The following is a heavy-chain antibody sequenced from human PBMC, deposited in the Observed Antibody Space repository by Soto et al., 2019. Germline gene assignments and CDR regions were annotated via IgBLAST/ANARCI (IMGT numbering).Heavy chain of an antibody. J-gene: IGHJ4*02. Sequence: GGSLRLSCAASGFTFSSYSMNWVRQAPGKGLEWVSYISSSSSTIYYADSVKGRFTISRDNAKNSLYLQMNSLRAEDTAVYYCARDKGPFSSGWYKDYWGQGTLVTVSS. CDR1: GFTFSSYS. D-gene: IGHD6-19*01. V-gene: IGHV3-48*01. CDR3: ARDKGPFSSGWYKDY. CDR2: ISSSSSTI.